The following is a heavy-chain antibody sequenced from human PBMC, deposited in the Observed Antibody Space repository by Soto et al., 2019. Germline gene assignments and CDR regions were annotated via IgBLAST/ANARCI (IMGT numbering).Heavy chain of an antibody. CDR3: ARRPQDCSGGRSSLYFHH. D-gene: IGHD2-15*01. CDR2: IYYSGST. J-gene: IGHJ1*01. CDR1: GGSISSGDYY. Sequence: SETLSLTCTVSGGSISSGDYYWSWIRQPPGKGLEWIGYIYYSGSTYYNPSLKSRVTISVDTSKNQFSLKLSSVTAADTAVYYCARRPQDCSGGRSSLYFHHGGQGPLVNAPQ. V-gene: IGHV4-30-4*01.